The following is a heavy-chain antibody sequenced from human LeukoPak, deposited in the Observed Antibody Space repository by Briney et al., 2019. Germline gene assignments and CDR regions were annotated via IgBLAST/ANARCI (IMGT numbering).Heavy chain of an antibody. V-gene: IGHV3-66*01. D-gene: IGHD6-19*01. J-gene: IGHJ4*02. CDR1: GFTVSSNY. CDR3: ARSAVAGTSDY. Sequence: PGGSLRLSCAASGFTVSSNYMSWVRQAPGKGLEWVSVIYSGGSTNYADSVKGRFTISRDNSKNTLYLQMNSLRAEDTAVYYCARSAVAGTSDYWGQGTLVTVSS. CDR2: IYSGGST.